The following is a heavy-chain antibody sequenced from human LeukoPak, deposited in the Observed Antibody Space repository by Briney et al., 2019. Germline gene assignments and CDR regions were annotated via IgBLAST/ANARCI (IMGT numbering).Heavy chain of an antibody. CDR3: ARGTTPGYSGHGGALDAFDI. V-gene: IGHV4-34*01. CDR1: GGSFSGYY. Sequence: PSETLSLTCAVYGGSFSGYYWSWIRQPPGKGLEWIGEINHSGSTNYNPSLKSRVTISVDTSKNQFSLKLSSVTAADTAVYYCARGTTPGYSGHGGALDAFDIWGLGIVVTVSS. J-gene: IGHJ3*02. CDR2: INHSGST. D-gene: IGHD5-12*01.